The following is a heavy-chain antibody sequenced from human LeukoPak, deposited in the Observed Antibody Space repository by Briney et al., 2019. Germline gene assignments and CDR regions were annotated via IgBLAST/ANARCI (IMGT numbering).Heavy chain of an antibody. CDR3: AKDSTAANVVVVAAVDY. D-gene: IGHD2-15*01. J-gene: IGHJ4*02. CDR2: IKSKTDGGTT. V-gene: IGHV3-15*01. Sequence: SGGSLRLSCAASGFTFSNAWMSWVRQAPGKGLEWVGRIKSKTDGGTTDHAAPVKGRFTISRDDSKNTLYLQMNSLKTEDAAVYYCAKDSTAANVVVVAAVDYWGQGTLVTVSS. CDR1: GFTFSNAW.